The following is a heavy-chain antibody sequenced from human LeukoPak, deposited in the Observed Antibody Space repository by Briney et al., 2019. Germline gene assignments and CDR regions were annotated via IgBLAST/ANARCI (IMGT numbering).Heavy chain of an antibody. CDR3: ARSYYDFWSGFYSDF. CDR2: ISYSGST. D-gene: IGHD3-3*01. CDR1: GGSINSHY. Sequence: SETLSLTCTVSGGSINSHYRSWIRQPPGKGLQWIGFISYSGSTSYNPSLMSRVTISVDTSKNQFSLKLNSVTAADTALYFCARSYYDFWSGFYSDFWGQGALVTVSS. J-gene: IGHJ4*02. V-gene: IGHV4-59*11.